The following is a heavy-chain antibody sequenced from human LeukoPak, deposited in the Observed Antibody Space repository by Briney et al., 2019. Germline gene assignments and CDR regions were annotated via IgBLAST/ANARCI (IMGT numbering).Heavy chain of an antibody. CDR3: GRLAHNAWYAIDF. D-gene: IGHD2-2*01. CDR2: INSDGSST. V-gene: IGHV3-74*01. J-gene: IGHJ4*02. Sequence: GGSLRLSCAASGFTFSSYWMHWVRQAPGKGLVWVSHINSDGSSTNYADSVKGRFTISRDNAKNTLYLQINNLRAEDTAVYYCGRLAHNAWYAIDFWGQGTLVTVSS. CDR1: GFTFSSYW.